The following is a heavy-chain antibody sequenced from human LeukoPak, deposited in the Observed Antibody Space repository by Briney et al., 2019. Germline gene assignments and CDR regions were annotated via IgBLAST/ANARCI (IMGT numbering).Heavy chain of an antibody. Sequence: SGTLSLTCAVSGGSISSSNWWSWVRQPPGRGLEWIGEIYHSGSTYYNPSLKSRVTISVDRSKNQFSLKLSSVTAADTAVYYCARDRANVDTAMVEGEFDYWGQGTLVTVSS. CDR1: GGSISSSNW. CDR2: IYHSGST. D-gene: IGHD5-18*01. V-gene: IGHV4-4*02. CDR3: ARDRANVDTAMVEGEFDY. J-gene: IGHJ4*02.